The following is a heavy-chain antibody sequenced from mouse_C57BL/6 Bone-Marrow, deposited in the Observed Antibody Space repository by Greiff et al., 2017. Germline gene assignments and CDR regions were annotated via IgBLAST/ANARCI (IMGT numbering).Heavy chain of an antibody. J-gene: IGHJ3*01. Sequence: VQLQQSGPELVQPGASVKIPCKASGYTFTDYNMDWVKQSHGKSLEWIGDINPNNGGTIYNQKFKGKATLSVDKSSSTAYMELRSLTSEDTAVYYCAREDNYSAWFAYWGQGTLVTVSA. CDR2: INPNNGGT. CDR1: GYTFTDYN. CDR3: AREDNYSAWFAY. V-gene: IGHV1-18*01. D-gene: IGHD1-3*01.